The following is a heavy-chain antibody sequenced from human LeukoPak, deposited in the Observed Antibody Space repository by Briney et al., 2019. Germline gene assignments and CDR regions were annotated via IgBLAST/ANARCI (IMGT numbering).Heavy chain of an antibody. J-gene: IGHJ4*02. D-gene: IGHD6-19*01. CDR2: IYYSGST. CDR3: ARDNTDIAVAGTDY. V-gene: IGHV4-39*07. Sequence: WVRQPPGKGLEWIGSIYYSGSTYYNPSLKSRVTISVDTSKNQFSLKLSSVTAADTAVYYCARDNTDIAVAGTDYWGQGTLVTVSS.